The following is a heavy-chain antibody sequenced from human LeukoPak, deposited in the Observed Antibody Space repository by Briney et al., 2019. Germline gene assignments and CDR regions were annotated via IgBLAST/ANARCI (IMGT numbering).Heavy chain of an antibody. CDR2: IYYSRGT. J-gene: IGHJ4*02. V-gene: IGHV4-39*01. Sequence: SETLSLTCTVSAGSISSSSHHWGWIRQPPGRGLEWIGTIYYSRGTYYNPSLKSRVTISVDTSKNQFSLKLSSVTAADTAVYYCARLLVGVITTHSGDCWGQGTLVTVSS. CDR1: AGSISSSSHH. CDR3: ARLLVGVITTHSGDC. D-gene: IGHD3-22*01.